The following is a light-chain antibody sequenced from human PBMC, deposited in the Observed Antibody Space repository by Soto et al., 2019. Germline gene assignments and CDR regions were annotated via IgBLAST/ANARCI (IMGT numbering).Light chain of an antibody. J-gene: IGKJ4*01. CDR2: GAS. CDR1: QSLINTY. CDR3: HQDFDLPLT. V-gene: IGKV3D-7*01. Sequence: EIVMTQSPVTLSLSPGDRATLSCRASQSLINTYISCYQQKPGQAPMLLIYGASTRATGIPARFSGSGSGTDFTLTISSLQPEDFALYYCHQDFDLPLTFGGGTKVEIK.